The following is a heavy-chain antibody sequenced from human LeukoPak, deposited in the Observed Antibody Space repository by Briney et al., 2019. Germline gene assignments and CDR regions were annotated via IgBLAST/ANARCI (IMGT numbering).Heavy chain of an antibody. CDR2: VYHSGST. Sequence: SGTLSLTGAVSGGSISSSGWWSWVRQPPGKGLEWIGEVYHSGSTNYNSFLKSRVTISVDKSKNQFSLKLTSATAADTAVYYCARDLGSSWFEPLDYWGQGSLVIVSS. J-gene: IGHJ4*02. V-gene: IGHV4-4*02. CDR3: ARDLGSSWFEPLDY. CDR1: GGSISSSGW. D-gene: IGHD6-13*01.